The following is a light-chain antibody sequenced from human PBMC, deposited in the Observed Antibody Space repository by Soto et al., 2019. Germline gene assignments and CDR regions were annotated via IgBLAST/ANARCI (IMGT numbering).Light chain of an antibody. CDR2: DVN. CDR3: TSWTTSTTMI. J-gene: IGLJ2*01. V-gene: IGLV2-14*03. Sequence: QSVLTQPASVSGSPGQSITISCTGTSSDIGAYNFVSWYQQHPGKAPKLMLYDVNIRPSGVSNRFSGSKSGNTASLTISGLQAEDEADYYCTSWTTSTTMIFGGGTKADRP. CDR1: SSDIGAYNF.